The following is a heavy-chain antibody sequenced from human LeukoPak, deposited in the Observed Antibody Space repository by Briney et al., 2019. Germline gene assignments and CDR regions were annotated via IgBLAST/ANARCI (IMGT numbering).Heavy chain of an antibody. CDR3: ARVRATLDY. D-gene: IGHD3-10*01. V-gene: IGHV3-48*03. J-gene: IGHJ4*02. Sequence: GGSLRLSCAASGFTFSSYEMNWVRQAPGKGLEWVSYISTSGSTRNYADSVQGRFTISRDNAENSLYLQMNSLRAEDTAVYYCARVRATLDYWGQGTLVTVSS. CDR1: GFTFSSYE. CDR2: ISTSGSTR.